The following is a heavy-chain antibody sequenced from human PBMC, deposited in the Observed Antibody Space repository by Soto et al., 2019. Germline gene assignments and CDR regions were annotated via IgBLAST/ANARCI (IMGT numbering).Heavy chain of an antibody. Sequence: PGGSLRLSCAASGFTFSSYTMNWVRQAPGKGLEWVSSISSSSSYIYHADSVKGRFTISRDNAKNSLYLQMNSLRAEDTALYYCAKDISQYPVGPFGYWGQGTLVTVSS. V-gene: IGHV3-21*04. CDR1: GFTFSSYT. CDR2: ISSSSSYI. J-gene: IGHJ4*02. CDR3: AKDISQYPVGPFGY. D-gene: IGHD3-16*01.